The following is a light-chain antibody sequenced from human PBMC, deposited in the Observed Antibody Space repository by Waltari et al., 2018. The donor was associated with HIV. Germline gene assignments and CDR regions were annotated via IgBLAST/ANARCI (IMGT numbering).Light chain of an antibody. Sequence: QSALAQPRSVSGSPGQSVTISCTGTTSDVGGYNYVSWFHHHPGKAPKLIIYPVTKRPSGVPDRFSTSKSGNTASLTISGLQAEDEAEYYCCSNAARATYVFGTGTQVTVL. CDR1: TSDVGGYNY. J-gene: IGLJ1*01. V-gene: IGLV2-11*01. CDR3: CSNAARATYV. CDR2: PVT.